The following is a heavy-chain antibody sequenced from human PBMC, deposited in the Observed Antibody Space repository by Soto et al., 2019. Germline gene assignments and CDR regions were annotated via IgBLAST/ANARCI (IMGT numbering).Heavy chain of an antibody. D-gene: IGHD2-2*01. V-gene: IGHV1-2*02. Sequence: GASVKVSCKASGYTFTGYYMHWVRQAPGQGLEWMGWINPNSGGTNYAQKFQGRFTMTRDTSISTPYMDLCSLTSYATAVYYCPRSYCSTTSCYHYMDFSDQVTTVTVPS. J-gene: IGHJ6*02. CDR1: GYTFTGYY. CDR3: PRSYCSTTSCYHYMDF. CDR2: INPNSGGT.